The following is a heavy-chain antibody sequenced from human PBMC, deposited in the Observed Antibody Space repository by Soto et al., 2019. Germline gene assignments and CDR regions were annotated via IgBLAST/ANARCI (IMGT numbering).Heavy chain of an antibody. J-gene: IGHJ4*02. CDR2: INPSGGGT. CDR1: GYTFSSYY. V-gene: IGHV1-46*01. D-gene: IGHD4-4*01. Sequence: ASVKVSCKASGYTFSSYYMHWVRQAPGQGYEWMGIINPSGGGTTYAQKFQGRVTMTRDTSTSTVYMELSSLRSEDTAVHYCARYDYNGYYFDYWGQGTLVTVSS. CDR3: ARYDYNGYYFDY.